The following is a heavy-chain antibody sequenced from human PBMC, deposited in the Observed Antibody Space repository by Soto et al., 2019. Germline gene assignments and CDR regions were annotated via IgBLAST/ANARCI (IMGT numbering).Heavy chain of an antibody. CDR3: TSLSTAVDYDAFDI. CDR1: VFTFSSYW. D-gene: IGHD5-12*01. V-gene: IGHV3-74*01. J-gene: IGHJ3*02. Sequence: EVQLVESGGGLVQPGGSLRLSCAASVFTFSSYWIHWVRQPPGGGLVWVSRVTPDGSSTDYADSVKGRFTISRDNSNNMMYLQMTSLRVEDTAVYYCTSLSTAVDYDAFDIWGLGTMVTVSS. CDR2: VTPDGSST.